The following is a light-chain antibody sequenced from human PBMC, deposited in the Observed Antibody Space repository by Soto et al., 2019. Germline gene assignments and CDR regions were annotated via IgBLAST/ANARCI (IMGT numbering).Light chain of an antibody. CDR2: GAS. CDR3: QQYASSPIT. CDR1: QSFSRSF. J-gene: IGKJ5*01. V-gene: IGKV3-20*01. Sequence: EIVLTQSPSTLSLSPGERATLSCRASQSFSRSFLAWYQQKPGQAPRLLLYGASTRATGIPDRFSGSGSGTDFTLSITRLEPEDFAVYYCQQYASSPITFGQGTRLDIK.